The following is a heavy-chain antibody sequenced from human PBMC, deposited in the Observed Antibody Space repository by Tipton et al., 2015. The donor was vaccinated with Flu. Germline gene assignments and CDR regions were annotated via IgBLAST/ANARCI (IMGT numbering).Heavy chain of an antibody. J-gene: IGHJ3*01. D-gene: IGHD3-16*01. CDR2: IYYSGST. CDR3: ARRGLCPTRDVLDV. CDR1: GGSINSYY. V-gene: IGHV4-59*08. Sequence: GLVKPSETLSLTCTVSGGSINSYYWTWIRQPPGKGLEWIGYIYYSGSTTYDPSLKSRVTISVDTSKNQFSLRLNSVTAADTAVYYCARRGLCPTRDVLDVCRRRTMVSVSS.